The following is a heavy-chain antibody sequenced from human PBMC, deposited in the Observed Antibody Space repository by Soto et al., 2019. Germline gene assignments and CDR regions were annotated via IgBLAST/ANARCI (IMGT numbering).Heavy chain of an antibody. V-gene: IGHV3-30*18. J-gene: IGHJ4*02. CDR1: GFTFSSYG. CDR2: ISYDGSNK. Sequence: GGSLRLSCAASGFTFSSYGMHWVRQAPGKGLEWVAVISYDGSNKYYADSVKGRFTISRDNSKNTLYLQMNSLRAEDTAVYYCAKDDEPIASLGPYYFDYWGQGTLVTVSS. D-gene: IGHD3-3*02. CDR3: AKDDEPIASLGPYYFDY.